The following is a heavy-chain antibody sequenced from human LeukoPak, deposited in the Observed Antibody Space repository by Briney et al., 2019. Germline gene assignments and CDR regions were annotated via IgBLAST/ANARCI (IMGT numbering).Heavy chain of an antibody. CDR1: GGSISSSSYY. J-gene: IGHJ4*02. Sequence: SETLSLTCTVSGGSISSSSYYWGWIRQPPGKGLEWIGSIYYSGSTYYNPSLKSRVTISVDTSKNQFSLKLSSVTAADTAVYYCARGLRRMGLELDYWGQGTLVTVSS. CDR3: ARGLRRMGLELDY. V-gene: IGHV4-39*01. D-gene: IGHD1-1*01. CDR2: IYYSGST.